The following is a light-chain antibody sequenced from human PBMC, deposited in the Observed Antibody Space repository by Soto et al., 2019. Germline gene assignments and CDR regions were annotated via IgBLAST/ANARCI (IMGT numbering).Light chain of an antibody. Sequence: QSVLTQPPSVSVAPGQKVTISCSGSSSNIGNNYVSWYQQLPGTAPKLLMYENNERTSGIPDRFSGSKSGTSATLGITGLQTGDEADYYCGTWDSSLSAGVFGGGTQLTVL. CDR2: ENN. CDR1: SSNIGNNY. CDR3: GTWDSSLSAGV. V-gene: IGLV1-51*02. J-gene: IGLJ3*02.